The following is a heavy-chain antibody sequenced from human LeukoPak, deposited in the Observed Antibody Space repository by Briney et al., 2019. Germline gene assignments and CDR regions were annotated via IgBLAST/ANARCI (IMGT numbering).Heavy chain of an antibody. CDR3: ARVRIVGAPTDAFDI. V-gene: IGHV1-46*01. Sequence: ASVKVSWKASGYTFTSYYMHWVRQAPGQGLEWMGIINPSGGSTSYAQKFQGRVTMTRDTSTSTVYMELSSLRSEDTAVYYCARVRIVGAPTDAFDIWGQGTMVTASS. CDR2: INPSGGST. CDR1: GYTFTSYY. D-gene: IGHD1-26*01. J-gene: IGHJ3*02.